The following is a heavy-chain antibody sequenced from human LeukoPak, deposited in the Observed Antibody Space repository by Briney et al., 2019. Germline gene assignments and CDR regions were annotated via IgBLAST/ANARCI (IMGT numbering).Heavy chain of an antibody. CDR2: ISYDGSNK. CDR3: ARVRLLGY. J-gene: IGHJ4*02. Sequence: PGRSLRLSCAASGFTFSSYAMHWVRQAPGKGLEWVAAISYDGSNKYYADSVKGRFTISRDNSKNTLYLQMNSLRAEDTAVYYCARVRLLGYWGQGTLVTVSS. V-gene: IGHV3-30*01. CDR1: GFTFSSYA. D-gene: IGHD2-8*02.